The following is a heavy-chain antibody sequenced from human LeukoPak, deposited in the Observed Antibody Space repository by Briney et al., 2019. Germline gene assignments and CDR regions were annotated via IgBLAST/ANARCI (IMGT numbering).Heavy chain of an antibody. D-gene: IGHD4-11*01. CDR3: AKGPGRTVTYYYFDY. Sequence: AGSLTLYGAACRFSFSSYGMHWLPQAPGKGREGVAFLRYGGTNKYYADSVKGRFTSSRDNSKNTLYLQMNSLRAEDTAVYYCAKGPGRTVTYYYFDYWGQGTLVTVSS. CDR1: RFSFSSYG. V-gene: IGHV3-30*02. CDR2: LRYGGTNK. J-gene: IGHJ4*02.